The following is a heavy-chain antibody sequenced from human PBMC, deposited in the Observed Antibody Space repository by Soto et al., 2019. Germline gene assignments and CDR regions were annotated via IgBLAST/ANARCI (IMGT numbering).Heavy chain of an antibody. J-gene: IGHJ4*02. CDR3: ARAALRYCSGGSCYSGRAY. Sequence: QVQLQQWGAGLLKPSETLSLTCAVYGGSFSGYYWSWIRQPPGKGLEWIGEINHSGSTNYNPSLKSRVTISVDTSKNQVSLRLSSVTAADTAVYYCARAALRYCSGGSCYSGRAYLGQGTLVTVAS. D-gene: IGHD2-15*01. CDR2: INHSGST. CDR1: GGSFSGYY. V-gene: IGHV4-34*01.